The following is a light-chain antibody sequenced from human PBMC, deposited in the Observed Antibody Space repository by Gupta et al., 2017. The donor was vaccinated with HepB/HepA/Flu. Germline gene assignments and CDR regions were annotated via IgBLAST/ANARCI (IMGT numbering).Light chain of an antibody. CDR3: QRYDSYRT. CDR2: RAS. CDR1: QNINDW. J-gene: IGKJ1*01. Sequence: QMTQSPSTLSASVGDRVTITCRGSQNINDWLAWYQQKPGEATKVLIYRASSLESGVPSRFAGCGSGTEFSLTISRLQPDDAATYYCQRYDSYRTFGQGTKVAIK. V-gene: IGKV1-5*03.